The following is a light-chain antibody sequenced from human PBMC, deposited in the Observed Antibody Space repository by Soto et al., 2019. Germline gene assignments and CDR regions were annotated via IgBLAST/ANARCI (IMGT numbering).Light chain of an antibody. CDR3: QKYDRFPYT. Sequence: DIQMTQSPSTLSASVGDTVTITCRASQSISNWLAWYQQKPGQAPKLLIHKASTLESGVPSRFSGSGSGTEFTLTISSLQPDDFATFYCQKYDRFPYTFGQGNKLEIK. CDR2: KAS. V-gene: IGKV1-5*03. CDR1: QSISNW. J-gene: IGKJ2*01.